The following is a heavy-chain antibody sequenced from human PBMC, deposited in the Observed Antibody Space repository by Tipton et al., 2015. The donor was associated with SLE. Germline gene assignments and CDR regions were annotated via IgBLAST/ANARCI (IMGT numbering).Heavy chain of an antibody. CDR3: ARDWCSSTSCYGYYYMDV. D-gene: IGHD2-2*01. CDR1: GGSITSSSYY. J-gene: IGHJ6*03. CDR2: IYFTGNT. V-gene: IGHV4-39*07. Sequence: GLVKPSETLSLNCTVSGGSITSSSYYWGWIRQPPGMGLEWIGSIYFTGNTYYNPSLKSRVSFFLDTSKNQFSLRLSSVTAADTAVYYCARDWCSSTSCYGYYYMDVWGKGTTVTVSS.